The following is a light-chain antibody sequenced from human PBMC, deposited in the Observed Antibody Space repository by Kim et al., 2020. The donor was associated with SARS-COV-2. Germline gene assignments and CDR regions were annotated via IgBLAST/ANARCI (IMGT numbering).Light chain of an antibody. CDR2: SNN. CDR3: AAWDDSLSGVV. CDR1: SSNIGSNT. Sequence: GQGVTISCSGSSSNIGSNTVKWYQQLPGTAPKLLIYSNNQRPSGVPDRFSGSKSGTSASLAISGLQSDDEADYYCAAWDDSLSGVVFGGGTQLTVL. J-gene: IGLJ2*01. V-gene: IGLV1-44*01.